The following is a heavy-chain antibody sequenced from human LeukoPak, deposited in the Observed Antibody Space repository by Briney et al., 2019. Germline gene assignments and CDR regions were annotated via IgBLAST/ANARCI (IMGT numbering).Heavy chain of an antibody. J-gene: IGHJ4*02. D-gene: IGHD3-3*01. CDR2: IKGKTAAGAP. CDR3: ITGDYDFWSGFYSPNHYFDY. Sequence: GVSLRLSCAASGFTFTSAWMSWIRQAPGKGLEWVGRIKGKTAAGAPDYVASVKGRFTISRDDSKNTLFLQMNSLKTEDTAVYYCITGDYDFWSGFYSPNHYFDYWGQGTLVTVSS. CDR1: GFTFTSAW. V-gene: IGHV3-15*01.